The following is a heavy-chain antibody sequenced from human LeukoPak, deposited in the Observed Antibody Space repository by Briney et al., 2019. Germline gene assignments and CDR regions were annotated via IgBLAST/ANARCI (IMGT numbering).Heavy chain of an antibody. Sequence: GGSLRLSCVASGFSFSSHGMHWVRQAPGKGLEWVAVIWYDGTKDYYADSVEGRFTIYRDNSKNTVHLQMNSLRADDTAVYYCARATGAYGPPFDFWGQGTLVTVSS. CDR2: IWYDGTKD. CDR1: GFSFSSHG. D-gene: IGHD2-8*02. V-gene: IGHV3-33*01. CDR3: ARATGAYGPPFDF. J-gene: IGHJ4*02.